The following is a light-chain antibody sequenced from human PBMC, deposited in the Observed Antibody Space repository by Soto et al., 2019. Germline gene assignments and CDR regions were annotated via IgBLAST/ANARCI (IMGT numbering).Light chain of an antibody. CDR2: RNN. Sequence: QPVLTQPPSASGTPGQRVTISCSGSSSNIGSNTVNWYHQFPGTAPKLLIYRNNQRPSGVPDRVSGSKSGTSASLTISGLQSEDEADYYCATWDDSLNGMVFGGGTKLTVL. CDR1: SSNIGSNT. CDR3: ATWDDSLNGMV. J-gene: IGLJ2*01. V-gene: IGLV1-44*01.